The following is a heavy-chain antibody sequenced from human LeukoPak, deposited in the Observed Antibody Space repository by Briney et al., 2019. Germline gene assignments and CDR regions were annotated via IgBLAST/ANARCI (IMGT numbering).Heavy chain of an antibody. V-gene: IGHV4-59*01. CDR3: ARLTVWDGGNSGRFYLDY. CDR2: IHYSGST. J-gene: IGHJ4*02. CDR1: DGSISNYY. Sequence: PSETLSLTCTVSDGSISNYYWSWVRQPPGKGLEWIGYIHYSGSTNYNPSLKSRVTISVDTSKNQFSVKLSTVTAADTAMYYCARLTVWDGGNSGRFYLDYWGQGSLVTVSS. D-gene: IGHD4-23*01.